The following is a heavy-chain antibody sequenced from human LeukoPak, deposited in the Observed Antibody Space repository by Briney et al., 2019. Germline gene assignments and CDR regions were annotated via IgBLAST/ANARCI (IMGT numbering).Heavy chain of an antibody. CDR1: GYTLTELS. CDR3: ATASTYFYGSGSYES. J-gene: IGHJ4*02. V-gene: IGHV1-24*01. D-gene: IGHD3-10*01. CDR2: FDPEDGET. Sequence: ASMKVSCKVSGYTLTELSMHWVRQAPGKGLEWMGGFDPEDGETIYAQKFQGRVTMTEDTSTDTAYMELSSLRSEDTAVYYCATASTYFYGSGSYESWGQGTLVTVSA.